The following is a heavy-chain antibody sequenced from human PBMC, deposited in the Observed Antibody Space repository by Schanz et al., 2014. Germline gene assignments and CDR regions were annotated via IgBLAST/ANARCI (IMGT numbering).Heavy chain of an antibody. J-gene: IGHJ4*02. CDR3: GRGGVYGDYVWDD. CDR2: ISYSGST. D-gene: IGHD4-17*01. Sequence: QVYLVESGGDLVKPGGSLRLSCAASGFTFSDYYMAWIRQAPGKGLEWIGYISYSGSTYYNPSLKSRITISEDTSKNQFSLKVTSVTAADTAVYYCGRGGVYGDYVWDDWGQGTLVTVSS. V-gene: IGHV4-31*02. CDR1: GFTFSDYY.